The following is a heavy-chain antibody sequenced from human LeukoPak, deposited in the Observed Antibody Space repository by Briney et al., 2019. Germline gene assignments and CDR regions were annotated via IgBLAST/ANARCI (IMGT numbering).Heavy chain of an antibody. J-gene: IGHJ5*02. D-gene: IGHD3-9*01. Sequence: GGSLRLSCAASGFTFSSYAMSWVRQAPGKGLEWVSAISGSGGSTYYADSVKGRFTISRDNSKNSLYLQMNSLRAEDTAVYYCAKDAATYDILILAWFDPWGQGTLVTVSS. V-gene: IGHV3-23*01. CDR1: GFTFSSYA. CDR2: ISGSGGST. CDR3: AKDAATYDILILAWFDP.